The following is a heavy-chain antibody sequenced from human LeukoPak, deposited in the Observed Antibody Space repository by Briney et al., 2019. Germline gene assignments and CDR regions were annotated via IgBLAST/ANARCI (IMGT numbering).Heavy chain of an antibody. J-gene: IGHJ6*02. D-gene: IGHD3-10*01. CDR3: AKDMPPHYYYGSGSRPPRYYYYGMDV. Sequence: GGSLRLSCAASGFTFDDYAMHWVRQAPGKGLEWVSLISGDGGSTYYADSVKGRFTISRDNSKNSLYLQMNSLRTVDTALYYCAKDMPPHYYYGSGSRPPRYYYYGMDVWGQGTTVTVSS. V-gene: IGHV3-43*02. CDR1: GFTFDDYA. CDR2: ISGDGGST.